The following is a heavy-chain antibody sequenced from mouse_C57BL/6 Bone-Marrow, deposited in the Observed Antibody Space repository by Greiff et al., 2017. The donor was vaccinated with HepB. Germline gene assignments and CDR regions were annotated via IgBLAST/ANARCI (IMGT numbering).Heavy chain of an antibody. Sequence: EVHLVESGGGLVQPGGSLSLSCAASGFTFTDYYMSWVRQPPGKALEWLGFIRNKANGYTTEYSASVKGRFTISRDNSQSILYLQMNALRAEDSATYYCARYLYSNLYYFDYWGQGTTLTVSS. J-gene: IGHJ2*01. CDR1: GFTFTDYY. CDR2: IRNKANGYTT. CDR3: ARYLYSNLYYFDY. V-gene: IGHV7-3*01. D-gene: IGHD2-5*01.